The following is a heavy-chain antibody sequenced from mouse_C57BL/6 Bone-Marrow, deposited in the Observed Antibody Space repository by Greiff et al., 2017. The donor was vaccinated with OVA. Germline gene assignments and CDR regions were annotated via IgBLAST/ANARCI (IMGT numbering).Heavy chain of an antibody. D-gene: IGHD2-4*01. CDR3: ARRGIYDYDGWCAY. CDR1: GYTFTDYY. V-gene: IGHV1-75*01. CDR2: IFPGSGSP. J-gene: IGHJ3*01. Sequence: VQLQQSGPELVKPGASVKISCKASGYTFTDYYINWVKQRPGQGLEWIGWIFPGSGSPYYNEKFKGKATLTVDKSSSTAYMLLSSLTSEDSAVYFCARRGIYDYDGWCAYWGQGTLVTVSA.